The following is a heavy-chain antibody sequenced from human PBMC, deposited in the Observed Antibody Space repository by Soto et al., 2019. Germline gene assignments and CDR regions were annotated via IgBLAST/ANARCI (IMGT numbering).Heavy chain of an antibody. CDR1: GGTFSSYA. D-gene: IGHD2-15*01. J-gene: IGHJ2*01. Sequence: QVQLVQSGAEVKKPGSSVKVSCKASGGTFSSYAISWVRQAPGQGLEWMGGIIPIIGTTNYAQKFQGRVTITADESTSTAYMELGSLRSEDTAMYYCARVVTVVKSFHYWYFDLWCRGTLVTVSS. CDR2: IIPIIGTT. V-gene: IGHV1-69*12. CDR3: ARVVTVVKSFHYWYFDL.